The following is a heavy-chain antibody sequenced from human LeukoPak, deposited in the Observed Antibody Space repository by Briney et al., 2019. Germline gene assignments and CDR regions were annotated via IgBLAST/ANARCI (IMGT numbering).Heavy chain of an antibody. CDR2: IIPIFGTA. V-gene: IGHV1-69*13. CDR1: GGTFSSYA. D-gene: IGHD2-15*01. CDR3: ARDPSTVVAATGGDY. Sequence: SVKVSCKASGGTFSSYAISWVRQAPGQGLEWMGGIIPIFGTANYAQKFQGRVTITADESTSTAYMELSSLRSEDTAVYYCARDPSTVVAATGGDYWGQGTLVTVSS. J-gene: IGHJ4*02.